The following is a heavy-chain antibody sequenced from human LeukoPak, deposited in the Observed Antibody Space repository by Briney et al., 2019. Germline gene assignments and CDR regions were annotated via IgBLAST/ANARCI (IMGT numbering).Heavy chain of an antibody. CDR1: GFYFSSYW. CDR3: LFASGSYYTAFEH. CDR2: IDTDGTIT. V-gene: IGHV3-74*01. D-gene: IGHD3-10*01. J-gene: IGHJ4*02. Sequence: GGSLRLSCAASGFYFSSYWMHWVRQVPGRGPVWVSHIDTDGTITNYADSVKGRFTVSRDNAKNTLYLQMSSLRAEDTAVYYCLFASGSYYTAFEHWGQGTLVTVSS.